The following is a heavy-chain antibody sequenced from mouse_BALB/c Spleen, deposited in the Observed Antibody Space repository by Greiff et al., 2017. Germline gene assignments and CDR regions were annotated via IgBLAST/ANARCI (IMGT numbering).Heavy chain of an antibody. CDR3: ARDSGTDYAMDY. D-gene: IGHD4-1*01. V-gene: IGHV5-9-4*01. CDR1: GFTFSSYA. J-gene: IGHJ4*01. CDR2: ISSGGSYT. Sequence: EVKLEESGGGLVKPGGSLKLSCAASGFTFSSYAMSWVRQSPEKRLEWVAEISSGGSYTYYPDTVTGRFTISRDNAKNNLYLEMSSLRSEDTAMYYCARDSGTDYAMDYWGQGTSVTVSS.